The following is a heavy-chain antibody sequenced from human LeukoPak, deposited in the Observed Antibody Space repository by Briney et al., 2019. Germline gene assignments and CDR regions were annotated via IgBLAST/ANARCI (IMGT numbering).Heavy chain of an antibody. D-gene: IGHD6-19*01. V-gene: IGHV4-39*01. Sequence: SETLSLTCTVSGGSISSSSYYWGWIRQPPGKGLEWIGSIYYSGSTYYNPSLKSRVTISVDTSKNQFSLKLSSVTATDTAVYCCARQHSSGRYLGYWGQGTLVTVSS. CDR1: GGSISSSSYY. CDR2: IYYSGST. CDR3: ARQHSSGRYLGY. J-gene: IGHJ4*02.